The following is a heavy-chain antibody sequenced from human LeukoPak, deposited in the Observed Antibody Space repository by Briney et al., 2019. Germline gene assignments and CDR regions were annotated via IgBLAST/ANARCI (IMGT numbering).Heavy chain of an antibody. D-gene: IGHD2-15*01. V-gene: IGHV1-2*04. J-gene: IGHJ5*02. CDR2: INPNSGDT. Sequence: ASVKVSCKASGYTFTGYYMHWVRQAPGQGLEWMGWINPNSGDTNYAQKFQGWVTMTRDTSISTAYMELSRLTSDDTTVYYCARSVAATPCNWFDPWGQGTLVTVSS. CDR3: ARSVAATPCNWFDP. CDR1: GYTFTGYY.